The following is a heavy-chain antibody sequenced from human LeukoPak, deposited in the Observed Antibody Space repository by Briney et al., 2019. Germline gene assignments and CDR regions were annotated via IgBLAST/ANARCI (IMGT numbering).Heavy chain of an antibody. CDR1: GFTFSSYA. Sequence: GGSLRLSCAASGFTFSSYAMTWVRRAPGKGLEWVSAISGSGGSTYYIDSVRGRFTISRDNSKNTLYLHMNSLTTEDTAVYYCATQFDPYSGTYFRLFDHWGQGALVTVS. V-gene: IGHV3-23*01. CDR2: ISGSGGST. J-gene: IGHJ4*02. D-gene: IGHD1-26*01. CDR3: ATQFDPYSGTYFRLFDH.